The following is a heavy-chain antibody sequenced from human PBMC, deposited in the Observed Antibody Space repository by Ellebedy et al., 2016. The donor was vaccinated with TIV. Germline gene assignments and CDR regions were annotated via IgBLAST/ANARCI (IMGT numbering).Heavy chain of an antibody. CDR3: ARDPGSWLTDY. CDR2: VSGYNDNT. V-gene: IGHV1-18*04. J-gene: IGHJ4*02. D-gene: IGHD6-13*01. Sequence: AASVKVSCKTSGYTFTTHGVSWVRQAPGQGLEWMGWVSGYNDNTQYAQKFQGRVTMTTDTSTTTAYMELRSLRSDDTAVYYCARDPGSWLTDYWGQGTLVTVSS. CDR1: GYTFTTHG.